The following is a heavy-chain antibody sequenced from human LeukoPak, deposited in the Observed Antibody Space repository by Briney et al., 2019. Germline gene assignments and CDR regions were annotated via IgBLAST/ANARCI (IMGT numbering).Heavy chain of an antibody. J-gene: IGHJ4*02. CDR1: GGSFSGYY. Sequence: SETLSLTCAVYGGSFSGYYWSWIRQPPGKGLEWIGEINHSRSTNYNPSLKSRVTISVDTSKNQFSLKLSSVTAADTAVYYCARGGWYRYYFDYWGQGTLVTVSS. CDR3: ARGGWYRYYFDY. CDR2: INHSRST. V-gene: IGHV4-34*01. D-gene: IGHD6-19*01.